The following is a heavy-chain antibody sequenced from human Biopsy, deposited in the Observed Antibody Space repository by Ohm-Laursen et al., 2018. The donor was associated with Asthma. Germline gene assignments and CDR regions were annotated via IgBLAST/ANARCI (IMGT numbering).Heavy chain of an antibody. CDR2: IYHSGST. CDR3: ARVKDGYNFDY. J-gene: IGHJ4*02. Sequence: TLSLTCTVSGGSISSGGYSWGWIRQPPGKGLEWIGYIYHSGSTYYNPSLKSRVTISVDRSKNQFSLKLSSVTAADTAVYYCARVKDGYNFDYWGRGTLVTVSS. CDR1: GGSISSGGYS. V-gene: IGHV4-30-2*01. D-gene: IGHD5-24*01.